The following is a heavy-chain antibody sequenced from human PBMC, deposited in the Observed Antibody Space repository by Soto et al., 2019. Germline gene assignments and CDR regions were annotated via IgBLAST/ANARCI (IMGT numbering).Heavy chain of an antibody. Sequence: ASVKVSCKASGYTFTSYYMHWVRQAPGQGLEWMGIINPSGGSTSYAQKFQGRVTMTRDTSTSTVYMELSSLRSEDTAVYYCAREGLRITIFGVEDYYYYYGMDVWGQGTTVTVSS. D-gene: IGHD3-3*01. CDR1: GYTFTSYY. V-gene: IGHV1-46*01. J-gene: IGHJ6*02. CDR3: AREGLRITIFGVEDYYYYYGMDV. CDR2: INPSGGST.